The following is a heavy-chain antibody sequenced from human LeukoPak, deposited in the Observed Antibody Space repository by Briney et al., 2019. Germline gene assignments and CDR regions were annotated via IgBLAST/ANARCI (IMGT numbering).Heavy chain of an antibody. CDR2: ISGSGGST. V-gene: IGHV3-23*01. Sequence: PGGSLRLSCAASGFTFSSYAMSWVRQAPGKGLGWVSAISGSGGSTYYADSVKGRFTISRDNSKNTLYLQMNSLRAEDTAVYYCAKPLSPRSGFDYWGQGTLVTVSS. J-gene: IGHJ4*02. CDR1: GFTFSSYA. CDR3: AKPLSPRSGFDY. D-gene: IGHD2-15*01.